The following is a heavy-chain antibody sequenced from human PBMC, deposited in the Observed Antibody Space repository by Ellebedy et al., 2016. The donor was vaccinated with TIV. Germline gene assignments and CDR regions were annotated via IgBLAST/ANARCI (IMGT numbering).Heavy chain of an antibody. J-gene: IGHJ3*02. Sequence: GESLKISCKGFGYRFTNYWIVWVRQMPGKGLEWMGVISPADSHLRSSPSFQGQVTISADKFISTAYLQWSSLKASDSAMYYCARQSQGGGESGVFDIWGQGTLLTVSS. CDR1: GYRFTNYW. V-gene: IGHV5-51*01. D-gene: IGHD3-16*01. CDR3: ARQSQGGGESGVFDI. CDR2: ISPADSHL.